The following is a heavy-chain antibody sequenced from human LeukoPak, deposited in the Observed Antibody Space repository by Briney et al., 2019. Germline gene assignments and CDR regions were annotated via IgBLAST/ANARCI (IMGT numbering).Heavy chain of an antibody. J-gene: IGHJ4*02. CDR2: IRSKAYGGTT. V-gene: IGHV3-49*04. D-gene: IGHD2-15*01. Sequence: LGGSLRLSCTASGFTFGDYAMSWVRQAPGKGLEWVGFIRSKAYGGTTEYAASVKGRFTISRDDSKSIAYLQMNSLKTEDTAVYYCTRCSGGSCYVEDYWGQGTLVTVSS. CDR3: TRCSGGSCYVEDY. CDR1: GFTFGDYA.